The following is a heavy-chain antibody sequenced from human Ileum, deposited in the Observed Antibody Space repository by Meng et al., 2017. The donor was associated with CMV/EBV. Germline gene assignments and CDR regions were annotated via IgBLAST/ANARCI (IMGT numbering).Heavy chain of an antibody. CDR2: IDNDGSLT. D-gene: IGHD2-15*01. CDR1: GFDFSNYW. J-gene: IGHJ4*02. V-gene: IGHV3-74*01. Sequence: CAASGFDFSNYWMHWVRQVPGKGLEWVSRIDNDGSLTTYAGSVKGRFTISRDNTENTLYLQMNNLRGEDTAVYYCARLAGNRKAFDFWGQGTVVTVSS. CDR3: ARLAGNRKAFDF.